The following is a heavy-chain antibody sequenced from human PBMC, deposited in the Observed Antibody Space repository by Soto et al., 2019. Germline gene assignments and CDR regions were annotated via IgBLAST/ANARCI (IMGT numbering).Heavy chain of an antibody. D-gene: IGHD2-15*01. CDR1: GFTFSNYW. Sequence: EVQLVESGGGLVQPGGSLRLSCAASGFTFSNYWMYWVRQAPGEGLVWVSRINSDGSVSSYADSVKGRLTISRDNVKNTLYLQMDGLRAEDTAVYYCARGDCVGGTCYSLAGSFYYYVDVWGKWTTVTVFS. J-gene: IGHJ6*03. CDR2: INSDGSVS. V-gene: IGHV3-74*01. CDR3: ARGDCVGGTCYSLAGSFYYYVDV.